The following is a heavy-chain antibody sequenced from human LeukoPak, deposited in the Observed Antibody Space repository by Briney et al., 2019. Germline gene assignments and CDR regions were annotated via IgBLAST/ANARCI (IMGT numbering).Heavy chain of an antibody. CDR3: ARRAGAYSHAYDY. V-gene: IGHV3-53*01. J-gene: IGHJ4*02. CDR2: IYSDNT. CDR1: GFTVSSNS. D-gene: IGHD4/OR15-4a*01. Sequence: PAGSLSLSCTVSGFTVSSNSMSWVRQAPGKGLEWVSFIYSDNTHYSDSVKSRFTITRDNSKITLYLQMNSLRAEDTAVYYCARRAGAYSHAYDYWGQGTLVTVSS.